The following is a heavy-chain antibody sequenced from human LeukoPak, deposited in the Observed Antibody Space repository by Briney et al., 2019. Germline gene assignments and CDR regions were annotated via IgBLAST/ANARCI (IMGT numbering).Heavy chain of an antibody. CDR2: IYSSGST. V-gene: IGHV4-59*08. J-gene: IGHJ6*02. Sequence: SETLSLTCTVSGGSINDFYCSWVRQPPGKGLEWLGYIYSSGSTNYNPSLESRVTMSVDTSKNQFSLKLTSVTAADTAVYYCARRGFGKDGMDVWGQGTTVTVSS. CDR1: GGSINDFY. CDR3: ARRGFGKDGMDV. D-gene: IGHD3-16*01.